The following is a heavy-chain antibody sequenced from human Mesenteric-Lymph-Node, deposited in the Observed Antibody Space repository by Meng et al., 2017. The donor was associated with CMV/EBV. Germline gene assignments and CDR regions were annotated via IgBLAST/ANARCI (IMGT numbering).Heavy chain of an antibody. Sequence: YTFSNYALHWVRQAAGQSFEWMEWIYGGNSNTRYSQKFQGRVALTRDTSASTVYMELSSLRSDDTALYYCAREVRGVASSGNDYFDFWGRGTLVTVSS. J-gene: IGHJ4*02. CDR3: AREVRGVASSGNDYFDF. CDR1: YTFSNYA. D-gene: IGHD6-13*01. CDR2: IYGGNSNT. V-gene: IGHV1-3*01.